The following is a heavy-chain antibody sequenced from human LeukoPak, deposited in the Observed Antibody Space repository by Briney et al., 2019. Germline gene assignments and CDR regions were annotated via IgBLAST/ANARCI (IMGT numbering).Heavy chain of an antibody. V-gene: IGHV4-59*08. CDR3: ASRPVVLAAQYFDY. CDR1: GGSISSYY. D-gene: IGHD2-2*01. Sequence: PSETLSLTCTVSGGSISSYYWSWIRQPPGKGLEWIGYIYYSGSTNYNPSLKSRVTISVDTSKNQFSLKLSSVTAADTAVYYCASRPVVLAAQYFDYWGQGTLVTVSS. J-gene: IGHJ4*02. CDR2: IYYSGST.